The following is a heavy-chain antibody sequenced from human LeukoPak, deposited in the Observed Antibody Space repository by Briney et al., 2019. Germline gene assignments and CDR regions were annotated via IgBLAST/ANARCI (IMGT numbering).Heavy chain of an antibody. J-gene: IGHJ3*01. CDR3: ASFYYGSGSYYNGGGFEV. CDR1: GYTFSSYA. D-gene: IGHD3-10*01. CDR2: ISGYSGNT. Sequence: ASVKVSCKASGYTFSSYAITWVRQAPGQGLEWMGWISGYSGNTDYAQKFQGRVIMTTDTSTSTGYMELRSLRSDDTAMYYCASFYYGSGSYYNGGGFEVWGQGTMVTVSS. V-gene: IGHV1-18*01.